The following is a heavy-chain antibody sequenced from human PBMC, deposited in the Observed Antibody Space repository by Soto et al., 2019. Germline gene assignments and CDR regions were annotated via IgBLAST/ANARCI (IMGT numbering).Heavy chain of an antibody. CDR2: IYGDTTGT. J-gene: IGHJ4*02. CDR3: VKDRIPDSRWNFDY. Sequence: EVQLLESGGGLVQPGGSLRPSVPASGFIFSTITMNWVGQAPGKGLEWVSGIYGDTTGTYYADSMKGRVTISRDNSKNTLYLQMNSLRAEDTAVYYCVKDRIPDSRWNFDYWGQGTLVIVSS. V-gene: IGHV3-23*01. CDR1: GFIFSTIT. D-gene: IGHD5-18*01.